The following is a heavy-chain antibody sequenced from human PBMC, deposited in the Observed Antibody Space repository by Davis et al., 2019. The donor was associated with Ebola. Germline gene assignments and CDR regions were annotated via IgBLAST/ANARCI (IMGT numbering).Heavy chain of an antibody. V-gene: IGHV4-38-2*02. CDR3: ARLEVSIAVAGFGY. J-gene: IGHJ4*02. CDR1: GYSISSGYY. D-gene: IGHD6-19*01. CDR2: IYHSGST. Sequence: SETLSLTCTVSGYSISSGYYWGWIRQPPGKGLEWIGSIYHSGSTYYNPSLKSRVTISVDTSKNQFSLKLSSVTAADTAVYYCARLEVSIAVAGFGYWGQGTLVTVSS.